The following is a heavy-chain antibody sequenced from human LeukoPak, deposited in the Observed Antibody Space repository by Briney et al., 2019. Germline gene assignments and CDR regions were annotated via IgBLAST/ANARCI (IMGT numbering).Heavy chain of an antibody. J-gene: IGHJ5*01. D-gene: IGHD6-13*01. V-gene: IGHV1-69-2*01. CDR1: GYTFTDYY. CDR2: VDPEDGET. Sequence: ASVKVSCKGCGYTFTDYYMHWVQQAPGKGVEWMGLVDPEDGETIYAKKFQGRVTITADTSTDTAYMELSSLRSADTAVYYCAADCVAVANWFDSWGQGTLVTVSS. CDR3: AADCVAVANWFDS.